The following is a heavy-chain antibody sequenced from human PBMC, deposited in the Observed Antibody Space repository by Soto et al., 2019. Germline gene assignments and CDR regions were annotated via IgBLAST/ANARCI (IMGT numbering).Heavy chain of an antibody. D-gene: IGHD3-10*01. V-gene: IGHV3-23*01. Sequence: VGSLRLSCAASGFTFSSYSMSWVRQAPGKGLEWISGFRTSGDGGTTYYADSVKGRFTISRDNSKNMLFLQMNSLRAEDTAIYYCAKKVNSGPGSQYFDYWGQGTLVTVSS. J-gene: IGHJ4*02. CDR1: GFTFSSYS. CDR3: AKKVNSGPGSQYFDY. CDR2: FRTSGDGGTT.